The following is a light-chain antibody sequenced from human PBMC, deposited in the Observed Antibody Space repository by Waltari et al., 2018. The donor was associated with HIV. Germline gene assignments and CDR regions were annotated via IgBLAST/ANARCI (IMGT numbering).Light chain of an antibody. CDR2: KDS. CDR1: ALPRQF. Sequence: SYELAQPPSVSESPGQTARLTCSGDALPRQFVYWYQQKPGQAPIVVIYKDSERPSGIPERFSGFISGTTATLTISAVQAEDEADYYCQSADITGTLGVFGGGTRLTV. CDR3: QSADITGTLGV. J-gene: IGLJ2*01. V-gene: IGLV3-25*03.